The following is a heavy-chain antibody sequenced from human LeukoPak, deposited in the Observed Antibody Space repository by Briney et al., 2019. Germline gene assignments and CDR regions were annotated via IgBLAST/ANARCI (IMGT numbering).Heavy chain of an antibody. J-gene: IGHJ3*02. CDR2: ISRSGDST. Sequence: GGSLRLSCAASGFTFSSYAMSWVRQAPGKGLEWVSGISRSGDSTYYADSVKGRFTISRDNSKNTLYLQMNSLRAEDTAVYYCAKDEKYQLLLIVGAFDIWGQGTMVTVSS. D-gene: IGHD2-2*01. CDR3: AKDEKYQLLLIVGAFDI. CDR1: GFTFSSYA. V-gene: IGHV3-23*01.